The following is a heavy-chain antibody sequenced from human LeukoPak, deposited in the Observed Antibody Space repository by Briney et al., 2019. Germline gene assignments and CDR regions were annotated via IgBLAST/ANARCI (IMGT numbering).Heavy chain of an antibody. V-gene: IGHV4-61*05. CDR3: ARGISLEIDAFDI. Sequence: PSETLSLTCTVSGGSISSSSYYWGWIRQPPGKGLEWIGYIYYSGSTNYNPSLKSRVTISVDTSKYQFSLKLSSVTAADTAVYYCARGISLEIDAFDIWGQGTMVTVSS. CDR1: GGSISSSSYY. D-gene: IGHD1-14*01. CDR2: IYYSGST. J-gene: IGHJ3*02.